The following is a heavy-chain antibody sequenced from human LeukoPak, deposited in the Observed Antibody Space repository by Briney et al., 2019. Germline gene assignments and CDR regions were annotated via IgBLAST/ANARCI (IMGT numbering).Heavy chain of an antibody. D-gene: IGHD2-2*01. CDR1: GYTFTSYG. V-gene: IGHV1-18*01. CDR3: ARDTRGHVNIVVVPAAMRY. CDR2: ISAYNGNT. Sequence: GASVKVSCKASGYTFTSYGISWVRQAPGQGLEWMGWISAYNGNTNYAQKLQGRVTMTTDTSTSTAYMELRSLRSDDTAVYYCARDTRGHVNIVVVPAAMRYWGQGTLVTVSS. J-gene: IGHJ4*02.